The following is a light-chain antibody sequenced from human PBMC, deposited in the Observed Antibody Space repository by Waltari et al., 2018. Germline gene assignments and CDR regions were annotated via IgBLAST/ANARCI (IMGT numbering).Light chain of an antibody. V-gene: IGKV4-1*01. CDR2: WAS. CDR1: QSVLYSSNNKNY. CDR3: QQYYSTPQT. Sequence: DIVMTQSPDSLAVSLGERATINCKSSQSVLYSSNNKNYLAWYQQKPGQSPKLLIYWASTRESGIPDRFSGSGSGTDFTLTISGLQAEDVAVYYCQQYYSTPQTFGQGTKVEIK. J-gene: IGKJ1*01.